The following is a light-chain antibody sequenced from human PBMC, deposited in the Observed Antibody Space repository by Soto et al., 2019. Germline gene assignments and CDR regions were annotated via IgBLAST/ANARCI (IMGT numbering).Light chain of an antibody. CDR1: SSDVGTRNF. CDR3: SSYTDSTNYV. J-gene: IGLJ1*01. Sequence: QSALTQPASVSVSPGQSITISCTGTSSDVGTRNFVSWHQQHPGKAPKLMIYQVTNRPSGVSNRFSGSKSGNTASLTISGLQAEDEADYYCSSYTDSTNYVFGTGTKVTVL. CDR2: QVT. V-gene: IGLV2-14*01.